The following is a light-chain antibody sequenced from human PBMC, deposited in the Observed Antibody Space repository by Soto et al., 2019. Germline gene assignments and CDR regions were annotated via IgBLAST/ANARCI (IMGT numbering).Light chain of an antibody. CDR1: QGISSY. J-gene: IGKJ4*01. CDR2: AAS. Sequence: AIRMTQSPSSFSASTGDGVTITCRASQGISSYLAWYQQKPGKAPKLLIYAASTLQSGVPSRFSGSGSGTDFTLTISCLQSEDFATYYCQQYYSYPSFGGGTKVEIK. CDR3: QQYYSYPS. V-gene: IGKV1-8*01.